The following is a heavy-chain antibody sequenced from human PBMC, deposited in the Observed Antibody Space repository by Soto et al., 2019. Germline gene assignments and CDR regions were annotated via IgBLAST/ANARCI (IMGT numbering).Heavy chain of an antibody. D-gene: IGHD4-17*01. Sequence: PSETLSLTCSVSGGSVSNKTYYWSWIRQPPGERLEWIGSVYYSGTTNYNPSLKSRVTISVDLSKNQFSLRLSSVTTADTALYYCARTTAVPNTLRSRYFFDYWGQGTLVTVSS. CDR1: GGSVSNKTYY. CDR3: ARTTAVPNTLRSRYFFDY. J-gene: IGHJ4*02. CDR2: VYYSGTT. V-gene: IGHV4-61*01.